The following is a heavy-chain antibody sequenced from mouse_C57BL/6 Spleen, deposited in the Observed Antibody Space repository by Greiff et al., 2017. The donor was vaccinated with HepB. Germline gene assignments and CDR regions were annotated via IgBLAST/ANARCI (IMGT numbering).Heavy chain of an antibody. CDR3: ARERSYWYFDV. V-gene: IGHV1-76*01. CDR1: GYTFTDYY. CDR2: IYPGSGNT. Sequence: QVQLQQSGAELVRPGASVKLSCKASGYTFTDYYINWVKQRPGQGLEWIARIYPGSGNTYYNEKFKGKATLTAEKSSSTAYMQLRSLTSEDAAVCFCARERSYWYFDVWGTGTTVTVSS. D-gene: IGHD1-1*01. J-gene: IGHJ1*03.